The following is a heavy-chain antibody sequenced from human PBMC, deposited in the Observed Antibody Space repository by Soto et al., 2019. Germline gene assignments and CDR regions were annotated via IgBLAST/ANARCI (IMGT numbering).Heavy chain of an antibody. D-gene: IGHD6-19*01. CDR2: IGYDGSNK. V-gene: IGHV3-33*01. CDR3: ARDWAGRGWSRG. J-gene: IGHJ4*02. CDR1: GFTFSSYG. Sequence: QVQLVESGGGVVQPGRSLRLSCAASGFTFSSYGMHWVRQAPGKGLGWVAVIGYDGSNKFYADSVKGRFTISRDNSKNTRYLQMNSLRVEETAVYSCARDWAGRGWSRGGGQGTLVTVSS.